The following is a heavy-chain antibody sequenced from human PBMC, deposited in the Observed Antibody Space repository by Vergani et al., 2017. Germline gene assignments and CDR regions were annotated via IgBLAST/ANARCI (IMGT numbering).Heavy chain of an antibody. CDR1: GYSFTKHW. D-gene: IGHD3-16*02. V-gene: IGHV5-51*01. Sequence: EVHLVQSGAEVKKPGESLKISCKGSGYSFTKHWIGWVRQMPGKGLEWMGIIYPGDSNTRYNPSFQGQVTISADKSIATAYLHWSNLKASDTAMYYCARGLMITFGGVIEYWGQGTLVTVSS. CDR2: IYPGDSNT. CDR3: ARGLMITFGGVIEY. J-gene: IGHJ4*02.